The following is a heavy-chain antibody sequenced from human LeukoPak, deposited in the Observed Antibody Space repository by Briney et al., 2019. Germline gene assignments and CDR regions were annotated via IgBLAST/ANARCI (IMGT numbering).Heavy chain of an antibody. CDR1: GFTFSRYW. D-gene: IGHD5-12*01. CDR2: INQDGSEK. CDR3: ASDYDSGY. Sequence: GGSLRLSCVASGFTFSRYWMNWVRQAPGKGLEWVANINQDGSEKNYVDSVKGRFTISRDNAKNSLYLQMNSLRAEDTAVYYCASDYDSGYWGQGTLVTGSS. V-gene: IGHV3-7*01. J-gene: IGHJ4*02.